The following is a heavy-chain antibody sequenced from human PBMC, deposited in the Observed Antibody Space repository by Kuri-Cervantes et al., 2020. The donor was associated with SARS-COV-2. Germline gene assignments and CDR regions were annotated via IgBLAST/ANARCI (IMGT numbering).Heavy chain of an antibody. V-gene: IGHV1-69*04. D-gene: IGHD4-11*01. CDR3: ARVPYSNYDWFDP. Sequence: SVQVSCKASGCTFSSYAISWVRQAPGQGLEWMGRIIPILGTANYAQKFQGRVTITADKSTSTAYMELSSLRSEDTAVHYCARVPYSNYDWFDPWGQGTLVTVSS. CDR2: IIPILGTA. J-gene: IGHJ5*02. CDR1: GCTFSSYA.